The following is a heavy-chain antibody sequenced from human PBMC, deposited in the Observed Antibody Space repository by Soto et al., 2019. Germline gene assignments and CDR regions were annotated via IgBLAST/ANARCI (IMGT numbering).Heavy chain of an antibody. J-gene: IGHJ6*02. Sequence: SETLSLTCTVSGGSISSGDYYWSWIRQPPGKGLEWIGYIYYSGSTYYNPSLKSRVTISVDTSKNQFSLKLSSVTAADTAVYYCARDSRIGGYGMDVWGQGTTVTVSS. CDR1: GGSISSGDYY. CDR2: IYYSGST. V-gene: IGHV4-30-4*01. D-gene: IGHD3-10*01. CDR3: ARDSRIGGYGMDV.